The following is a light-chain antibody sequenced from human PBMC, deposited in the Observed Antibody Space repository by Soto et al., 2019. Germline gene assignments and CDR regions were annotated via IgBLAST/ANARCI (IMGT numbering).Light chain of an antibody. Sequence: DVVMTPSPLSLPVALGQPASISCRSSQSLVYCCGNTFFNRVHQGPGHSPRRLIYNVSNRDSGVPARLSGSRSAPDSSLGISRVEGEDVGVYYCMQVSHWPPRYTFGQGTKLEL. CDR1: QSLVYCCGNTF. CDR3: MQVSHWPPRYT. CDR2: NVS. V-gene: IGKV2-30*01. J-gene: IGKJ2*01.